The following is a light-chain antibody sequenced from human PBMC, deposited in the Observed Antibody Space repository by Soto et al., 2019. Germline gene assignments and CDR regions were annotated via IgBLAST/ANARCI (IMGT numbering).Light chain of an antibody. Sequence: DIQMTQSPSTLSASVGDRVTITCRASQNIGSSLAWYQHRPGKAPKLLIFDASTLQTGVPSRFSGSGFGTVFTLTITGLQPDDFATYYCQQHNDYSAVTFGQGTKLEIK. V-gene: IGKV1-5*01. CDR1: QNIGSS. CDR3: QQHNDYSAVT. J-gene: IGKJ2*01. CDR2: DAS.